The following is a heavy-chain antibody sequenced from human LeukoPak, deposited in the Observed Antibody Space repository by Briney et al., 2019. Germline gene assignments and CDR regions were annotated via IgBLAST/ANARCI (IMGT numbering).Heavy chain of an antibody. Sequence: SKTLSLTCTVSGGSFNSYTFYGGWIRQPPGKGLEWIGNINYSGSTYYNPSLKSRVTISVDTSKNQFSLKLSSVTAADTAVYYCARQYYGSGWYLDFWGRGTLVTVSS. CDR3: ARQYYGSGWYLDF. CDR2: INYSGST. CDR1: GGSFNSYTFY. D-gene: IGHD3-10*01. J-gene: IGHJ2*01. V-gene: IGHV4-39*01.